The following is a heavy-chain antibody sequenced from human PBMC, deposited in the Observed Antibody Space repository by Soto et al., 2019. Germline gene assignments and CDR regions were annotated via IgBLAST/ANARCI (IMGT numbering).Heavy chain of an antibody. CDR2: IWYDGSNK. CDR3: ARGLPIGGIGGYDSGDY. D-gene: IGHD5-12*01. V-gene: IGHV3-33*01. J-gene: IGHJ4*02. Sequence: GGSLRLSCAASGFTFSSYGMHWVRQAPGKGLEWVAVIWYDGSNKYYADSVKGRFTISRDNSKNTLYLQMNSLRAEDTAVYYCARGLPIGGIGGYDSGDYWGQGTLVTVSS. CDR1: GFTFSSYG.